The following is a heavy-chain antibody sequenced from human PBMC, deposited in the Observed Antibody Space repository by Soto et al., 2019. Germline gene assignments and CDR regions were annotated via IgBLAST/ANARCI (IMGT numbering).Heavy chain of an antibody. J-gene: IGHJ3*02. Sequence: GSLGLSCEASGLNFSGSAMHWVRQASGKGLEWVGRIRSKANSYATAYAASVKGRFTISRDDSKNTAYLQMNRLKTEDTAVYYCTTHEERQWLVPAGAFDIWGQGTMVTVSS. CDR3: TTHEERQWLVPAGAFDI. V-gene: IGHV3-73*01. D-gene: IGHD6-19*01. CDR2: IRSKANSYAT. CDR1: GLNFSGSA.